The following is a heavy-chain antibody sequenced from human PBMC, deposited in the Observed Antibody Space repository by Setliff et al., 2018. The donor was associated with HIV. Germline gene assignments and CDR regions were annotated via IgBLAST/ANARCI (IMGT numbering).Heavy chain of an antibody. V-gene: IGHV1-69*13. CDR3: ARGLYYKFWSGYSDYYNYYYMDV. J-gene: IGHJ6*03. Sequence: SVKVSCKASGGTFSSYAINWVRQAPGQGLGWMGGIIAIFGTGKYAQKFQGRVTITADESTSTVYMELSSLRSEDTAVYYCARGLYYKFWSGYSDYYNYYYMDVWGKGTTVTVSS. CDR2: IIAIFGTG. D-gene: IGHD3-3*01. CDR1: GGTFSSYA.